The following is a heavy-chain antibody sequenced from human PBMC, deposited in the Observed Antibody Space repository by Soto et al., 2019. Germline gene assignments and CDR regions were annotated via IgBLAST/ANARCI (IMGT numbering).Heavy chain of an antibody. CDR2: INPSGGST. Sequence: ASVKVSCKASGYTFTSYYMHWVRQAPGQGLEWMGIINPSGGSTSYAQKFQGRVTMTRDTSTSTVYMELSSLRSEDTAVYYCARDMMVATITPYYYYGMDVWGQGTTVTSP. J-gene: IGHJ6*02. CDR1: GYTFTSYY. V-gene: IGHV1-46*01. CDR3: ARDMMVATITPYYYYGMDV. D-gene: IGHD5-12*01.